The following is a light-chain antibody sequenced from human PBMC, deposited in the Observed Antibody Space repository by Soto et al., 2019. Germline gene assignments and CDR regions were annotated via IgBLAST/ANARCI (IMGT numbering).Light chain of an antibody. Sequence: EIVLTQSPATLSLSPGERATLSCRASQSIGLAIAWYQHKPGQAPRLLIFDASQRATGIPARFRGSGSGTDFTLSISSLEPEDFAVYYCHQRTDRPPWTFGQGTKVESK. J-gene: IGKJ1*01. CDR3: HQRTDRPPWT. CDR2: DAS. V-gene: IGKV3-11*01. CDR1: QSIGLA.